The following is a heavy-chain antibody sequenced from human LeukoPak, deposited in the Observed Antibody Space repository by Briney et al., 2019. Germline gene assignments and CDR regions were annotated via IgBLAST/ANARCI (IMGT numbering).Heavy chain of an antibody. Sequence: GGSLRLSCAASGFTFSTYTMNWVRQAPGKGLEWVSYITSSSSTIYYADSVRGRFTISRDNAKNSLYLQMNSLRAEDTAVYYCAKGGGSSNLRDAFDIWGQGTMVTVSS. CDR2: ITSSSSTI. D-gene: IGHD2-15*01. J-gene: IGHJ3*02. CDR3: AKGGGSSNLRDAFDI. V-gene: IGHV3-48*04. CDR1: GFTFSTYT.